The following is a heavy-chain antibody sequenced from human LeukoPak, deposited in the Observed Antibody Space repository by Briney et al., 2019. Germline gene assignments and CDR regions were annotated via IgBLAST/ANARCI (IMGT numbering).Heavy chain of an antibody. CDR3: AGGSLVVAGRVDY. CDR1: GGSINSYY. CDR2: IYYSGST. J-gene: IGHJ4*02. Sequence: PSETLSLTCTVSGGSINSYYWSWIRQPPGKGLEWIGYIYYSGSTNYNPSLKSRVTISVDTSKNQFSLKLTSVTAAYTAVYYCAGGSLVVAGRVDYWGQGTLVTVSS. D-gene: IGHD6-19*01. V-gene: IGHV4-59*01.